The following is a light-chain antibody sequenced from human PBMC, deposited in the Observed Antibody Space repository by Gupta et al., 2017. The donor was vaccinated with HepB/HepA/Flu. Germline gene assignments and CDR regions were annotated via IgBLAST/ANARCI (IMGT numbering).Light chain of an antibody. V-gene: IGKV3-20*01. Sequence: EIVLTQSPGTLSLSPGERATLSCRATQSVTTNLAWYQQKPGQAPRLLIYGASNRAAGVPDRFSGSGSGTDFILTISRLEPADFALYYCQQYGSAPGTFGQGTKVETK. J-gene: IGKJ1*01. CDR3: QQYGSAPGT. CDR1: QSVTTN. CDR2: GAS.